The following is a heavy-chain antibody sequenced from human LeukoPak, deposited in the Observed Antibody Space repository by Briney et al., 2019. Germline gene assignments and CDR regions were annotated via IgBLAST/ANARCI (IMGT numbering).Heavy chain of an antibody. CDR3: AKPATGDIGVIDY. Sequence: PGGSLRLSCAASGFTFSSYGMHWARQAPGKGLEWVAFIRYDGSNKYYADSVKGRFTISRDNSKNTLYLQMNSLRAEDPAVDYCAKPATGDIGVIDYWGQGTLVTVSS. D-gene: IGHD2-21*01. CDR1: GFTFSSYG. CDR2: IRYDGSNK. J-gene: IGHJ4*02. V-gene: IGHV3-30*02.